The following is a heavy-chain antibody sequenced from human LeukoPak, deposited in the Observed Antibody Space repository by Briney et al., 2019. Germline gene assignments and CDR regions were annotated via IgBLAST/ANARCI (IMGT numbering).Heavy chain of an antibody. J-gene: IGHJ4*02. CDR3: ARGNYYRGPFDY. D-gene: IGHD3-10*01. V-gene: IGHV4-59*08. CDR1: GGSISSYY. CDR2: IYYSGST. Sequence: SETLSLTCTVSGGSISSYYWSWIRQPPGKGLEWIGYIYYSGSTNYNPSPKSRVTISVDTSKNQFSLKLSSVTAADTAVYYCARGNYYRGPFDYWGQGTLVTVSS.